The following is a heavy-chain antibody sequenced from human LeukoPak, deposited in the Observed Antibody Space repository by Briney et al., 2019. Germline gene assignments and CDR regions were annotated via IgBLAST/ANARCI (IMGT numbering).Heavy chain of an antibody. J-gene: IGHJ1*01. Sequence: SETLSLTCAVYGGSFSGYYWSWIRQPPGKGLEGIGEINHSGSTNYNPSLKSRVTVSVDTSKNQFSLKLSSVTAADTAVYYCARGRAATAWGQGTVVTVSS. D-gene: IGHD6-13*01. CDR3: ARGRAATA. CDR1: GGSFSGYY. V-gene: IGHV4-34*01. CDR2: INHSGST.